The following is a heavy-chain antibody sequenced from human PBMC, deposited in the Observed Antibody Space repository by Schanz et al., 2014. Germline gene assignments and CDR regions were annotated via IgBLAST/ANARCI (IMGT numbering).Heavy chain of an antibody. Sequence: QLQLVQSGAEVKKPGASVKVSCKASGYTFISYGINWVRQAPGQGLEWMGWISAYNGNTNYAQKLQGRVTMTTDTSTSTAYMELRSLRSDDTAVYYCARVQDDILTGSEYYYGMDVWGQGTTVTVSS. J-gene: IGHJ6*02. D-gene: IGHD3-9*01. CDR1: GYTFISYG. CDR2: ISAYNGNT. V-gene: IGHV1-18*01. CDR3: ARVQDDILTGSEYYYGMDV.